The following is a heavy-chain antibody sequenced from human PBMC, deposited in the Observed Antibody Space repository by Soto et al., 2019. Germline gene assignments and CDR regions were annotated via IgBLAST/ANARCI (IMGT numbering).Heavy chain of an antibody. Sequence: SQTLSLTCAISGDSVPSNSAAWNWIRPSPSRGLEWLGRTYYRSKWYNDYAVSVKSRITINPDTSKNQFSLQLNSVTPEDTAVYYCARAPGIAVDGAFDIWGQGTMVTVSS. CDR2: TYYRSKWYN. CDR1: GDSVPSNSAA. V-gene: IGHV6-1*01. J-gene: IGHJ3*02. D-gene: IGHD6-19*01. CDR3: ARAPGIAVDGAFDI.